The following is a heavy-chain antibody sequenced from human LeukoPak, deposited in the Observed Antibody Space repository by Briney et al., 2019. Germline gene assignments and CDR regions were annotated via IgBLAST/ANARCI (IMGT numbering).Heavy chain of an antibody. D-gene: IGHD6-19*01. CDR3: AREDTVAGSPQGYFDL. Sequence: GGSLRLSCAASGFTFSSYSMNWVRQAPGKGLEWVSYISFSSSTIYYADSVKGRFTISRDNAKNSLYLQMNSLRDEDTAVYYCAREDTVAGSPQGYFDLWGRGTLVTVSS. V-gene: IGHV3-48*02. CDR2: ISFSSSTI. CDR1: GFTFSSYS. J-gene: IGHJ2*01.